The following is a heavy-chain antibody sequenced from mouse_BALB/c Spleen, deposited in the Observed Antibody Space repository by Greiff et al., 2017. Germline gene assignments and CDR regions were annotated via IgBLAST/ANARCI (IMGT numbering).Heavy chain of an antibody. J-gene: IGHJ4*01. CDR3: ADYYGSSSYAMDY. CDR1: GFTFSSYA. V-gene: IGHV5-9-3*01. D-gene: IGHD1-1*01. CDR2: ISSGGSYT. Sequence: EVKLMESGGGLVKPGGSLKLSCAASGFTFSSYAMSWVRQTPEKRLEWVATISSGGSYTYYPDSVKGRFTISRDNAKNTLYLQMSSLRSEDTAMYYCADYYGSSSYAMDYWGQGTSVTVSS.